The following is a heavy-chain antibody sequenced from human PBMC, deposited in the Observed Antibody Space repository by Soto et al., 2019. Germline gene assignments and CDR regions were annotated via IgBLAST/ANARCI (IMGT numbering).Heavy chain of an antibody. CDR2: ISAYNGNT. CDR1: GYGLTSYV. J-gene: IGHJ5*02. D-gene: IGHD2-2*01. V-gene: IGHV1-18*01. Sequence: VNLARKTVGYGLTSYVISWRRQHHGQGVEWMGWISAYNGNTNYAQKLQGRVTMTTDTSTSTAYMDLRSLRSDDTAVYYCARDRAWRSTSRGTWFAPWVQGSLVPVSS. CDR3: ARDRAWRSTSRGTWFAP.